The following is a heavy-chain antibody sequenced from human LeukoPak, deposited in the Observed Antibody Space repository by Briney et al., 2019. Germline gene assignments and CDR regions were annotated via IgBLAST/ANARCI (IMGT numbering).Heavy chain of an antibody. Sequence: PGGSLRLSCTASGFTFGDYAMSWIRQPPGKGLEWIGEINHSGSTNYNPSLKSRVTISVDTSKNQFSLKLSSVTAADTAVYYCARPRLPYDFWMDVWGKGTTVTVSS. CDR1: GFTFGDYA. CDR2: INHSGST. D-gene: IGHD3-3*01. J-gene: IGHJ6*04. CDR3: ARPRLPYDFWMDV. V-gene: IGHV4-34*01.